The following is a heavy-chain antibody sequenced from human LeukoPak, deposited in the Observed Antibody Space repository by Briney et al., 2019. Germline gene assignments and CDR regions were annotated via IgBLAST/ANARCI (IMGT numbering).Heavy chain of an antibody. CDR1: GGSISSSSYY. D-gene: IGHD2-15*01. J-gene: IGHJ3*02. Sequence: PSETLSLTCTVSGGSISSSSYYWGWIRQPPGKGLEWIGSIYYSGSTYYNPSLKSRVTISVDTSKNQFSLKLSSVTAADTAVYYCAREVVVVAATRKVHAFDIWGQGTMVTVSS. CDR3: AREVVVVAATRKVHAFDI. V-gene: IGHV4-39*07. CDR2: IYYSGST.